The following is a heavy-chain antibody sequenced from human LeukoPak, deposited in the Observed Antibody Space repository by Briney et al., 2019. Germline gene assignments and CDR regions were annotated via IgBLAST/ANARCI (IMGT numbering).Heavy chain of an antibody. D-gene: IGHD3-16*01. CDR2: IRSKANSYAT. CDR3: TRYVDAYSNFDY. Sequence: GGSLRLSCAASGFTFSGSAMHWVRQASGKGLEWVGRIRSKANSYATAYAASVKGWFTISRDDSKNTAYLQMNSLKTEDTAVYYCTRYVDAYSNFDYWGQGTLVTVSS. CDR1: GFTFSGSA. V-gene: IGHV3-73*01. J-gene: IGHJ4*02.